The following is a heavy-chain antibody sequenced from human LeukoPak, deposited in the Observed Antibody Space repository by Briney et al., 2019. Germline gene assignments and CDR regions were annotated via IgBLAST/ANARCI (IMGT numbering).Heavy chain of an antibody. J-gene: IGHJ5*02. CDR2: IIHIFGTA. V-gene: IGHV1-69*01. CDR3: ARVVIETGEQWFDP. D-gene: IGHD3-16*01. CDR1: GGTFSSYD. Sequence: SVKVSCKASGGTFSSYDNSLVRLDPGQGIEWVGGIIHIFGTANYAQKFQGRVTITANESTSTAYIELSSLTSENTAVYYCARVVIETGEQWFDPWRQATLVTVSS.